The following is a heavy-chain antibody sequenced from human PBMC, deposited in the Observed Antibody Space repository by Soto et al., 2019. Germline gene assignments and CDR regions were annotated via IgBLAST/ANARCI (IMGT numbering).Heavy chain of an antibody. Sequence: QVQLVQSGAEVKKPGSSVKVSCKASGGTFSSYAISWVRQAPGQGLEWMGGIIPIFGTANYAQKFQGRVTITADDSTSTAYMELGSLRSEDTAVYYRARLADSGSYYNVFYYWGQGTLVTVSS. CDR3: ARLADSGSYYNVFYY. CDR2: IIPIFGTA. V-gene: IGHV1-69*01. CDR1: GGTFSSYA. J-gene: IGHJ4*02. D-gene: IGHD3-10*01.